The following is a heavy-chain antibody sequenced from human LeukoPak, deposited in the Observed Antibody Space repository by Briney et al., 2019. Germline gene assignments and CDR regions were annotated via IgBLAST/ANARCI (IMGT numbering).Heavy chain of an antibody. CDR2: MRHDGSDI. J-gene: IGHJ4*02. CDR3: ARDHSPKWGSGERYFDY. Sequence: PGGSLRLSCAASGFSFNSYAMHWVRQAPGKGLEWVAVMRHDGSDIYYGDSVKGRFTISRDNSKNTLYLQINSLRVDDTAVYYCARDHSPKWGSGERYFDYWGQGTQVTVSS. V-gene: IGHV3-33*01. D-gene: IGHD1-26*01. CDR1: GFSFNSYA.